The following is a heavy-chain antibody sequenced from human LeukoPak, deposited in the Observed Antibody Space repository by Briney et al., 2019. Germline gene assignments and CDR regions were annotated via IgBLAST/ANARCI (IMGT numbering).Heavy chain of an antibody. J-gene: IGHJ3*02. D-gene: IGHD1-14*01. CDR3: ARQPRATDAFDI. V-gene: IGHV1-2*02. CDR1: GYTFTGYY. CDR2: INPNSGGT. Sequence: PLASVKVSCTASGYTFTGYYMHWVRQAPGQGLEWMGWINPNSGGTNYAQKFQGRVTMTRDTSISTAYMELSRLRSDDTAVYYCARQPRATDAFDIWGQGTMVTVSS.